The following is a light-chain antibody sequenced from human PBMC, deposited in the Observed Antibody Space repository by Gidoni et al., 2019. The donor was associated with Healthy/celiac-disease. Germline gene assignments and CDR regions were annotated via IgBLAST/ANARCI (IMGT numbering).Light chain of an antibody. Sequence: IVLTQSPGTLSLSPGERATLSCRASQSVSSSYLAWYQQKPGQAPRLLIDVASSRATGIPDRFSGSGSGTDFTLTISRLEPEDFAVYYCQQYGSSPLWTFXQXTKVEIK. CDR2: VAS. J-gene: IGKJ1*01. CDR3: QQYGSSPLWT. CDR1: QSVSSSY. V-gene: IGKV3-20*01.